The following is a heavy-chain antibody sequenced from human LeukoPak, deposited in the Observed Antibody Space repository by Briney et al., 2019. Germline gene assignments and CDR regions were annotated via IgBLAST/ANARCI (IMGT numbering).Heavy chain of an antibody. CDR2: IGGSDGTT. Sequence: GGSLRLSCAASGFTFSRYAMLWVRQSPGKGLEWVSAIGGSDGTTYYADSVKGRCIISRDNYKNILYLQMNSLRVGDTAIYYCAKVLDSGSFPDYWGQGTLATVSS. CDR1: GFTFSRYA. J-gene: IGHJ4*02. CDR3: AKVLDSGSFPDY. D-gene: IGHD1-26*01. V-gene: IGHV3-23*01.